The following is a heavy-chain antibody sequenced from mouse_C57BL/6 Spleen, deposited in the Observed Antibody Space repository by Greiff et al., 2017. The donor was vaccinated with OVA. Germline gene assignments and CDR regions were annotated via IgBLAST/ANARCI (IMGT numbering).Heavy chain of an antibody. D-gene: IGHD2-12*01. V-gene: IGHV1-53*01. Sequence: QVQLQQPGTDLVKPGASVKLSCKASGYTFTSYWMHWVKQRPGQGLEWIGTINPSNGGTNYNEKFKSKVTLTVDKSSNTAYMQLSSLTSEDSAVYYCARREGYSEGWYFDVWGTGTTVTVSS. J-gene: IGHJ1*03. CDR3: ARREGYSEGWYFDV. CDR1: GYTFTSYW. CDR2: INPSNGGT.